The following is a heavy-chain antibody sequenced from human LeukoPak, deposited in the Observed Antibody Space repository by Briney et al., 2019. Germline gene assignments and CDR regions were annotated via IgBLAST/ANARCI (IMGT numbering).Heavy chain of an antibody. CDR2: IYSGGST. CDR3: ARENPGGYNRFDP. J-gene: IGHJ5*02. CDR1: GFTVSSNY. Sequence: GGSLRLSCAASGFTVSSNYMSWVRQAPGKGLEWVSVIYSGGSTYYADSVKGRFTISRDNSKNTLYLQMNSLRAEDTAVYYCARENPGGYNRFDPWGQGTLVTVSS. V-gene: IGHV3-66*01. D-gene: IGHD3-10*01.